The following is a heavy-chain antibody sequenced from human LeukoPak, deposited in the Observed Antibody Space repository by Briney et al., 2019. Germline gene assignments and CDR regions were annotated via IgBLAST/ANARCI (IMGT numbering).Heavy chain of an antibody. J-gene: IGHJ3*02. D-gene: IGHD1-26*01. Sequence: SETLSLTCTVSGDSIGTYYWSWIRQPAGKGLEWIGRIYTSGSTNYNPSLKSRVTISVDTSKNQFSLKLSSVTAADTAVYYCARDRSGSYSTHAFDIWGQGTMVTVSS. V-gene: IGHV4-4*07. CDR1: GDSIGTYY. CDR3: ARDRSGSYSTHAFDI. CDR2: IYTSGST.